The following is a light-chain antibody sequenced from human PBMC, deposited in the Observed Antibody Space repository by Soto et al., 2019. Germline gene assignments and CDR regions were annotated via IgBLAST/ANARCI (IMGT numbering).Light chain of an antibody. Sequence: IVLTQTPATLSVSPGERATLSCRASQSVSSNLAWYQQKPGQAPRLLIYGASTRATGIPARFSGSGSGTEFTLTISSLQSEDFAVYYCQQYNSCPRTFGQGTKVDIK. CDR2: GAS. CDR1: QSVSSN. V-gene: IGKV3-15*01. CDR3: QQYNSCPRT. J-gene: IGKJ1*01.